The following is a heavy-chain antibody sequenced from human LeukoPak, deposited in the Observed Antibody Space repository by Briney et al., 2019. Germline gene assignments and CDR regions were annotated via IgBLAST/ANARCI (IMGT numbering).Heavy chain of an antibody. CDR2: ISLNGETT. CDR1: GFSVSSFG. CDR3: AQGFSSGWYPY. J-gene: IGHJ4*02. D-gene: IGHD6-19*01. Sequence: GGSLRLSCAVSGFSVSSFGMSWVRQAPGKGLEWISAISLNGETTWYADSVKGRFIISRDNSKNTLYLQLTSLRAEDTAVYYCAQGFSSGWYPYWGQGPLVSVSS. V-gene: IGHV3-23*01.